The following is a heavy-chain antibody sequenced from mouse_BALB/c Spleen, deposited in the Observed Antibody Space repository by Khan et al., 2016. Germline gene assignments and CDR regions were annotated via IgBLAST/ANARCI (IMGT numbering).Heavy chain of an antibody. J-gene: IGHJ2*01. Sequence: VQLQESDAELVKPGASVKISCKASGYTFTDHAIHWVKQKPEQGLEWIGYISPGNGVIKYNEKFKGKATLTADKSSSTAYMQLNSLTSEDSAVYFCIYDYRYLDYWGQGTTLTVSS. CDR3: IYDYRYLDY. CDR1: GYTFTDHA. D-gene: IGHD2-4*01. CDR2: ISPGNGVI. V-gene: IGHV1S53*02.